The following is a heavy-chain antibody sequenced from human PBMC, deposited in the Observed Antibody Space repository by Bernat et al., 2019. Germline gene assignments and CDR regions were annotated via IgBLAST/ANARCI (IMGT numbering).Heavy chain of an antibody. Sequence: QVQLVQSGAEVKKPGALVKVSCKASGYTFTNYYMHWVRQAPGQGLEWMGVINLSGGSTTYAQKFQGRLTMTRDTSTSTVYMELSSLRSEDTALYYCARAEGSAYYEVYWGQGTLVTVSS. CDR2: INLSGGST. CDR3: ARAEGSAYYEVY. CDR1: GYTFTNYY. D-gene: IGHD3-3*01. V-gene: IGHV1-46*01. J-gene: IGHJ4*02.